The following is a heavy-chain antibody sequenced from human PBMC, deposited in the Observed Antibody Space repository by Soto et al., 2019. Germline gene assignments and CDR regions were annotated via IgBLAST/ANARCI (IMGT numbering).Heavy chain of an antibody. Sequence: ASVKVSCKASGYTFTNYAIDWVRQAPGQRLEWMGWINAGNGNTKYSQKFLGRVTITGDTSASTAYMELSSLRSEDTAVYYCARDMGFGLSDYWGQGILVTVS. CDR1: GYTFTNYA. CDR2: INAGNGNT. D-gene: IGHD3-10*01. J-gene: IGHJ4*02. V-gene: IGHV1-3*01. CDR3: ARDMGFGLSDY.